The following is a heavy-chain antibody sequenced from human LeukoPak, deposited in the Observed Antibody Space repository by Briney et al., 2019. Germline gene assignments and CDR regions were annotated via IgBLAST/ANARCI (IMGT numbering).Heavy chain of an antibody. CDR3: ARQRRGAARAGWFDP. CDR1: GFTFSSYT. V-gene: IGHV3-21*04. Sequence: KPGGSLRLSCAASGFTFSSYTINWVRQAPGKGLEWVSCISSSSSDIYYADSVKGRFTISRDNAKNSLYLQMNSLRAEDTAVYYCARQRRGAARAGWFDPWGQGTLVTVSS. J-gene: IGHJ5*02. CDR2: ISSSSSDI. D-gene: IGHD6-6*01.